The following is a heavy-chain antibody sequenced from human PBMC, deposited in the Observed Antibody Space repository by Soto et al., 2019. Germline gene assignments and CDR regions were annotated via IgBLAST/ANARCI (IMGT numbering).Heavy chain of an antibody. V-gene: IGHV4-30-2*01. D-gene: IGHD2-2*01. CDR3: ACRGYCSSTRCQENFDH. CDR1: GVFISSGGYS. Sequence: SETLSLTCAVSGVFISSGGYSWSWSRQPPGQGLEWIGYNNHSGSTHYNPSLGNRVTISVDRSSNLFSLKLSSVTAADTAVYYCACRGYCSSTRCQENFDHWGLGTLVTVSS. J-gene: IGHJ1*01. CDR2: NNHSGST.